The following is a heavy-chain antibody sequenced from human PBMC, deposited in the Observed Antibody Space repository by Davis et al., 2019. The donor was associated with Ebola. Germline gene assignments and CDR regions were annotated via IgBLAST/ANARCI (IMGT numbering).Heavy chain of an antibody. J-gene: IGHJ4*02. CDR2: INAGKGNT. D-gene: IGHD6-19*01. CDR3: ARAAGGWYYYFDY. V-gene: IGHV1-3*01. Sequence: ASVKVSCKASGYSFTTYATHWVRQAPGQRLEWMGWINAGKGNTKYSQKFQGRVTITRDTSASTAYMELSSLRSEDTAVYYCARAAGGWYYYFDYWGQGTLVTVSS. CDR1: GYSFTTYA.